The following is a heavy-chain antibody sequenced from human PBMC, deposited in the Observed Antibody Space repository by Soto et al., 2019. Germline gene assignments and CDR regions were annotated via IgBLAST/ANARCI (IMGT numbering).Heavy chain of an antibody. Sequence: ASVKVSCKASGYTFTGYYMHWVRQAPGQGLEWMGWINPNSGGTNYAQKFQGWVTMTRDTSISTAYMELSRLRSDDTAVYYCARGQYSSSSYYYGMDVWGQGTTVTVSS. V-gene: IGHV1-2*04. CDR2: INPNSGGT. CDR1: GYTFTGYY. D-gene: IGHD6-6*01. CDR3: ARGQYSSSSYYYGMDV. J-gene: IGHJ6*02.